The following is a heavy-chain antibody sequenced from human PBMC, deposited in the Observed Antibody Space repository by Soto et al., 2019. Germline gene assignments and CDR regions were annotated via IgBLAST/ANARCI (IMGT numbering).Heavy chain of an antibody. CDR3: AREWGYSGYEIKSDDYYGMDV. D-gene: IGHD5-12*01. CDR2: INPNSGGT. CDR1: GYTFTGYY. J-gene: IGHJ6*02. V-gene: IGHV1-2*02. Sequence: QVQLVQSGAEVKKPGASVKVSCKASGYTFTGYYMHWVRQAPGQGLEWMGWINPNSGGTNYAQKFQGRVTMTRDTSISTAYMELSRLRSDDTAVYYCAREWGYSGYEIKSDDYYGMDVWGQGTTVTVSS.